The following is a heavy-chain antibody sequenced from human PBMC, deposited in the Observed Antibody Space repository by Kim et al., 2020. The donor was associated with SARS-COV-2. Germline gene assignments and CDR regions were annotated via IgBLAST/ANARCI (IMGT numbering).Heavy chain of an antibody. CDR3: ARDRVPLVRGVYDY. CDR2: ISAYNGNT. D-gene: IGHD3-10*01. Sequence: ASVKVSCKASGYTFTSYGISWVRQAPGQGLEWMGWISAYNGNTNYAQKLQGRVTMSTDTSTSTAYMELRSLRSDDTAVYYCARDRVPLVRGVYDYWGQGTLVTVSS. V-gene: IGHV1-18*01. J-gene: IGHJ4*02. CDR1: GYTFTSYG.